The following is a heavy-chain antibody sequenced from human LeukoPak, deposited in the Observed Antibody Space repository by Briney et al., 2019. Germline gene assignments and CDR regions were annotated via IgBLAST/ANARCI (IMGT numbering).Heavy chain of an antibody. CDR2: INHSGST. J-gene: IGHJ4*02. CDR1: GGSFGAHY. Sequence: PSETLSLTCAVYGGSFGAHYWSWIRQPPGKGLEWIGEINHSGSTNYSPSLKSRVTVSVDTSKNQFSLNVNSVTAADTAVYYCAREASGSPDYFDHWGQGTLVTVSS. CDR3: AREASGSPDYFDH. V-gene: IGHV4-34*01. D-gene: IGHD1-26*01.